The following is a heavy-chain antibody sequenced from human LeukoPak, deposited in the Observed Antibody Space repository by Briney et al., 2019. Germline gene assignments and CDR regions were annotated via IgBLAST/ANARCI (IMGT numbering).Heavy chain of an antibody. D-gene: IGHD3-9*01. CDR3: ARRYFDY. CDR1: GFVFSDYP. J-gene: IGHJ4*02. V-gene: IGHV3-30*07. Sequence: GGSLRLSCSASGFVFSDYPLHWIRQSPGKGPEWVAVISFDGSHQYYADSVKGRFTVSRDNAKNSLYLQMNSLRAEDTAVYYCARRYFDYWGQGTLVTVSS. CDR2: ISFDGSHQ.